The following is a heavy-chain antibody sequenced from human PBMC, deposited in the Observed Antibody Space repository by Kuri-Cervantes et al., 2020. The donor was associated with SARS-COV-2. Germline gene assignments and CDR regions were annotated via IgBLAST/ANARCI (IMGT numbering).Heavy chain of an antibody. V-gene: IGHV3-74*01. D-gene: IGHD7-27*01. CDR2: INPDGSYK. CDR1: GFTFSGHW. CDR3: VRDGDQWNFYY. J-gene: IGHJ4*02. Sequence: GESLKISCAASGFTFSGHWIHWVRQAPGKGLVWVARINPDGSYKNNADSVKGRFTFSRDNAKNMLFLKMNSLRAEDKAVYYCVRDGDQWNFYYWGQGTLVTVSS.